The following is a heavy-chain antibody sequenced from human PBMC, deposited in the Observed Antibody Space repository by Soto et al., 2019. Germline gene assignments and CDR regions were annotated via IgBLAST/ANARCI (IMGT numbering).Heavy chain of an antibody. CDR1: GGSFSGYY. CDR3: ARGRVRYYDSSGYYKRLFDY. Sequence: SETLSLTCAVYGGSFSGYYWSWIRQPPGKGLEWIGEINHSGSTNYNPSLKSRVTISVDTSKNQFSLKLSSVTAADTAVYYCARGRVRYYDSSGYYKRLFDYWGQGTLVTVSS. V-gene: IGHV4-34*01. D-gene: IGHD3-22*01. CDR2: INHSGST. J-gene: IGHJ4*02.